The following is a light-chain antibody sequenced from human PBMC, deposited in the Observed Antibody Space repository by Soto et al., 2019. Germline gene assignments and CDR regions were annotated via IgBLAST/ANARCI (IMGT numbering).Light chain of an antibody. V-gene: IGKV1-5*03. CDR2: KAS. CDR3: QHYNSYSEA. Sequence: DMQMTQSPSTLSGSVGYRVTITCRPSQTISSWLAWYQQKPGKAPKLLIYKASTLKSGVPSRFSGSGSGTEFTLTISSLQHDDFATYYCQHYNSYSEAFGQGTKVDIK. CDR1: QTISSW. J-gene: IGKJ1*01.